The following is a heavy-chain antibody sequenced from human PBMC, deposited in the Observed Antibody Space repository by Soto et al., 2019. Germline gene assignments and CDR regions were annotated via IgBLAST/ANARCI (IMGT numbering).Heavy chain of an antibody. V-gene: IGHV3-49*03. CDR2: IRSKVYGETA. CDR1: GFTFGDYP. Sequence: PGGSLRLSCTTSGFTFGDYPLSWFRQAPGKGLEWVGFIRSKVYGETAEYAASVKGRLAISRDDSKSIAYLQMNSLKTEVTAVYYCTTNNYGSYWGPGTLVTVSS. D-gene: IGHD5-18*01. J-gene: IGHJ4*02. CDR3: TTNNYGSY.